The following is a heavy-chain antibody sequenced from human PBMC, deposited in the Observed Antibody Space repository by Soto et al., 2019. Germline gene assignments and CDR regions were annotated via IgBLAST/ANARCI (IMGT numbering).Heavy chain of an antibody. CDR3: ARDNLDCSGGSCYYGYYYYYGMDV. Sequence: QVQLVESGGGVVQPGRSLRLSCAASGFTFSSYAMHWVRQAPGKGLEWVAVISYDGSNKYYADSVKGRFTISRDNSKNTLYLQMNSLRAEDTAMYYCARDNLDCSGGSCYYGYYYYYGMDVWGQGTTVTVSS. V-gene: IGHV3-30-3*01. J-gene: IGHJ6*02. CDR2: ISYDGSNK. D-gene: IGHD2-15*01. CDR1: GFTFSSYA.